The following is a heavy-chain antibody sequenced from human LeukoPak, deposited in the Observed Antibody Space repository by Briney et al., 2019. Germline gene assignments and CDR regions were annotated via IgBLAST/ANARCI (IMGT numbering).Heavy chain of an antibody. CDR2: IKQGESER. Sequence: GGSLGLSCAASGFTFSSYRVNWVRQAPGKGLEWVASIKQGESERYYVDSVNGRFTISRDNAQNSLYLQMNSLRVEDTAVYYCARGDSSAFDIWGRGTMVTVSS. CDR1: GFTFSSYR. D-gene: IGHD3-22*01. CDR3: ARGDSSAFDI. V-gene: IGHV3-7*04. J-gene: IGHJ3*02.